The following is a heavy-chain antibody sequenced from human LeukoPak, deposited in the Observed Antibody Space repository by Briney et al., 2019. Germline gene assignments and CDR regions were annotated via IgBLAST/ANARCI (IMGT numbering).Heavy chain of an antibody. Sequence: ASVKVSCKASGYTFTGYYMHWVRQAPGQGLEWMGWINPNSGGTNYAQKFQGRVTMTRDTSISTAYMELSRLRSDDTAVYYCARGLGCSSGWLTHFDYWGQGTLATVSS. CDR3: ARGLGCSSGWLTHFDY. V-gene: IGHV1-2*02. CDR2: INPNSGGT. J-gene: IGHJ4*02. CDR1: GYTFTGYY. D-gene: IGHD6-19*01.